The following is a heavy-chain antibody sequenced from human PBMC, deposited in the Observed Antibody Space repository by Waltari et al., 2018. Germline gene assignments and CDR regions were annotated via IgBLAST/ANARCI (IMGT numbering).Heavy chain of an antibody. D-gene: IGHD3-16*02. CDR2: INHSGST. CDR3: ASGVSRHYYDYVWGSYRLIYYFDY. CDR1: GGSFSGYY. Sequence: QVQLQQWGAGLLKPSETLSLTCAVYGGSFSGYYWSWIRQPPGKGLEWIGEINHSGSTNYNPSLKSRVTISVDTSKNQSSLKLSSVTAADTAVYYCASGVSRHYYDYVWGSYRLIYYFDYWGQGTLVTVSS. V-gene: IGHV4-34*01. J-gene: IGHJ4*02.